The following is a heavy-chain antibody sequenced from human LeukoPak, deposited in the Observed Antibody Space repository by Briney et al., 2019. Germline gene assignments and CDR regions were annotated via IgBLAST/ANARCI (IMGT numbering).Heavy chain of an antibody. CDR1: EFTFSSYA. CDR2: IKQDGSEK. Sequence: PGGSLRLSCAASEFTFSSYAMSWVRQAPGKGLEWVANIKQDGSEKYYVDSVKGRFTISRDNAKNSLYLQMNSLRAEDTAVYYCARARYSSGWYYFDYWGQGTLVTVSS. D-gene: IGHD6-19*01. CDR3: ARARYSSGWYYFDY. V-gene: IGHV3-7*01. J-gene: IGHJ4*02.